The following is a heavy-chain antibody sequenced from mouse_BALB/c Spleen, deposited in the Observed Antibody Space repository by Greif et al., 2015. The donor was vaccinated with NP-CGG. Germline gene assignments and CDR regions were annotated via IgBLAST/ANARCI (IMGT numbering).Heavy chain of an antibody. V-gene: IGHV1-54*01. Sequence: QVQLQQSGAELVRPGTSAKVSCKASGYAFTNYLIEWVKQRPGQGLEWIGVINPGSGGTNYNEKFKGKATLTADKSSSTAYMQLSSLTSDDSAVYFCARRRGNAMDYWGQGTSVTVSS. J-gene: IGHJ4*01. CDR2: INPGSGGT. CDR3: ARRRGNAMDY. CDR1: GYAFTNYL.